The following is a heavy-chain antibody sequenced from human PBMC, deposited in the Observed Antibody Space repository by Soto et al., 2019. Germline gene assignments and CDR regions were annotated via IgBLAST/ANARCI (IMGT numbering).Heavy chain of an antibody. D-gene: IGHD4-17*01. CDR2: IYYSGST. CDR1: GGSISPYY. J-gene: IGHJ4*02. Sequence: SETLSLTCSVSGGSISPYYWSWIRQPPGKGLEYIGYIYYSGSTNYNPSLKSRLTIPVDTSKNQFSLRLTSVTAADTAVYYCATHPPYGPLDHWGQGTLVTVSS. CDR3: ATHPPYGPLDH. V-gene: IGHV4-59*08.